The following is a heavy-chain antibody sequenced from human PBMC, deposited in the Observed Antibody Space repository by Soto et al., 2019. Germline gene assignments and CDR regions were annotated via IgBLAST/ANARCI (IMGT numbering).Heavy chain of an antibody. Sequence: GGSLRLSCAASGFAFSSYAMSWVRQAPGKGLEWVSAISGSGGSTYYADSVKGRFTISRDNSKNTLYLQMNSLRAEDTAVYYCAKDLRTRAVVELPSDYWGQGTLVTVSS. CDR3: AKDLRTRAVVELPSDY. D-gene: IGHD6-19*01. J-gene: IGHJ4*02. CDR2: ISGSGGST. V-gene: IGHV3-23*01. CDR1: GFAFSSYA.